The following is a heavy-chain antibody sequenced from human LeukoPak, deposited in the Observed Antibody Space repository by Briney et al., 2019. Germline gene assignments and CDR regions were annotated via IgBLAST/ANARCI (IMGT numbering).Heavy chain of an antibody. CDR1: GFTFSTYS. V-gene: IGHV3-64D*08. CDR3: LTGGAGSYLVMA. D-gene: IGHD3-10*01. CDR2: MSSDGGTI. Sequence: PGGSLRLSCSASGFTFSTYSMHWVRQAPGKGLEYVSVMSSDGGTIYYADSVKGRFTISRDNSKNTLYLQMSSLITEDTAIYYCLTGGAGSYLVMAWGQGTLVTVSS. J-gene: IGHJ5*02.